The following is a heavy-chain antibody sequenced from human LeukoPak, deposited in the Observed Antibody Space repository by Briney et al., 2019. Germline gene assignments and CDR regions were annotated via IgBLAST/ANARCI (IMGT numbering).Heavy chain of an antibody. CDR1: GGSISSSSYY. CDR2: IYYSGST. CDR3: ARRHRSSTSSLPYNWFDP. J-gene: IGHJ5*02. Sequence: PSETLSLTCTVSGGSISSSSYYWGWIRQPPGKGLEWIGSIYYSGSTYYNPSLKSRVTISVDTSKNQFSLKLSSVTAADTAVYYCARRHRSSTSSLPYNWFDPWGQGTLVTVSS. D-gene: IGHD2-2*01. V-gene: IGHV4-39*01.